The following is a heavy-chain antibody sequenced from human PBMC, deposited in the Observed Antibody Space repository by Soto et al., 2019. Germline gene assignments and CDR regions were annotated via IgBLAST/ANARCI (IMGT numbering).Heavy chain of an antibody. CDR2: ISYDGINK. D-gene: IGHD1-26*01. CDR3: AKEGETRGGYYYYGMDV. Sequence: QVQLVESGGGVVQPGRSLRLSCAASGFTFSSYGMHWVRQAPGKGLEWVAVISYDGINKYYADSVKGRFTISRDSSKNXXYLQMNSLRAEDTAVYYCAKEGETRGGYYYYGMDVWGQGTTVTVSS. CDR1: GFTFSSYG. J-gene: IGHJ6*02. V-gene: IGHV3-30*18.